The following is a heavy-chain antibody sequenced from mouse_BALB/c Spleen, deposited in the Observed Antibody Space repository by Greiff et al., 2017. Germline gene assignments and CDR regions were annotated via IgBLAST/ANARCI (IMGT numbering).Heavy chain of an antibody. CDR1: GFTFSSYA. D-gene: IGHD2-4*01. Sequence: EVQLVESGGGLVKPGGSLKLSCAASGFTFSSYAMSWVRQTPEKRLEWVATISSGGSYTYYPDSVKGRFTISRDNAKNTLYLQMSSLRSEDTAMYYCARLKDDYKGFAYWGQGTLVTVSA. V-gene: IGHV5-9-3*01. J-gene: IGHJ3*01. CDR3: ARLKDDYKGFAY. CDR2: ISSGGSYT.